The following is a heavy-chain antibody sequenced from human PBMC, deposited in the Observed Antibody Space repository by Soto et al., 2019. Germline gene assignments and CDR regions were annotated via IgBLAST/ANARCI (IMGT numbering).Heavy chain of an antibody. CDR3: ARDYSRVRLVVAAGYYYYGMNG. Sequence: APVKVSCKASGYTFTSYGISWVRQAPGQGLEWMGWISAYNGNTKYAQKLQGRVTMTTHTSTSTAYMQLRSRRSDDTAVYYCARDYSRVRLVVAAGYYYYGMNGCGKGPTVTVSS. J-gene: IGHJ6*04. CDR1: GYTFTSYG. V-gene: IGHV1-18*04. CDR2: ISAYNGNT. D-gene: IGHD2-15*01.